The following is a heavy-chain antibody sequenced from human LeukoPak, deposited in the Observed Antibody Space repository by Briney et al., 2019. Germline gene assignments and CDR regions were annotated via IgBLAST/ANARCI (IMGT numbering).Heavy chain of an antibody. CDR3: ARVKVGSFDY. V-gene: IGHV1-69*05. J-gene: IGHJ4*02. D-gene: IGHD1-26*01. CDR2: IIPIFGTA. CDR1: GGTFSSYA. Sequence: GASVKVPCKASGGTFSSYAIGWVRQAPGQGLEWMGGIIPIFGTANYAQKFQGRVTITTDESTSTAYMELSSLRSEDTAVYYCARVKVGSFDYWGQGTLVTVSS.